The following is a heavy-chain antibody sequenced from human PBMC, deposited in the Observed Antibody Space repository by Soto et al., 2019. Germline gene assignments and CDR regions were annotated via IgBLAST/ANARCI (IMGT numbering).Heavy chain of an antibody. CDR3: AKLEGSVPVDGDWFEP. CDR1: GFSFSSHG. D-gene: IGHD6-19*01. Sequence: QVQLVESGGGVVQPGRSLRLSCAASGFSFSSHGMHWVRQAPGRGLEWVAVISHDGSFKSYADSLRGRFTVSRDNSKNTLYLQIHSLRPEDTAVYYCAKLEGSVPVDGDWFEPWGQGTLVTVSS. V-gene: IGHV3-30*18. J-gene: IGHJ5*02. CDR2: ISHDGSFK.